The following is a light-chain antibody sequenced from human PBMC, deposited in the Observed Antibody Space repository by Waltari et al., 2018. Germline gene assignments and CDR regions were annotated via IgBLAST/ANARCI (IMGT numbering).Light chain of an antibody. CDR3: SSFESARTWV. J-gene: IGLJ3*02. CDR1: SADIGSYNL. CDR2: EVT. Sequence: QSALTPPAAVSASPGPSIPIPCPGTSADIGSYNLFAWYQQLSGNAPKLVLYEVTERPSELSNRFSGSKSGNTASLTISGLQAEDEADYYCSSFESARTWVFGGGTKLTVL. V-gene: IGLV2-23*02.